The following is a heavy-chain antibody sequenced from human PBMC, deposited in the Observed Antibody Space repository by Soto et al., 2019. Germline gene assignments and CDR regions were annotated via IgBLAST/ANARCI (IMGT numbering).Heavy chain of an antibody. CDR1: GGSSSSSNW. CDR3: ASVRGGYYYAMDV. V-gene: IGHV4-4*02. CDR2: IYHSGST. Sequence: PSETLSLTSAVSGGSSSSSNWWSWVRQPPGKGLEWIGEIYHSGSTNYNPSLKSRVTISVDKSKNQFSLKLSSVTAADTAVYYCASVRGGYYYAMDVWGQGTTVTVSS. D-gene: IGHD3-10*02. J-gene: IGHJ6*02.